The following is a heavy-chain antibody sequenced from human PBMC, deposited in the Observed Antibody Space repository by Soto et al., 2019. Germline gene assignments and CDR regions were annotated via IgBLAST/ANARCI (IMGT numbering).Heavy chain of an antibody. CDR3: ARDPVPAAGTNYYYYYGMDV. CDR1: GGSISSGGYY. J-gene: IGHJ6*02. D-gene: IGHD2-2*01. Sequence: TLSLTCTVSGGSISSGGYYWSWIRQHPGKGLEWIGYIYYSGSTYYNPSLESRVTISVDTSKNQFSLKLSSVTAADTAVYYCARDPVPAAGTNYYYYYGMDVWGQGTTVTVSS. CDR2: IYYSGST. V-gene: IGHV4-31*03.